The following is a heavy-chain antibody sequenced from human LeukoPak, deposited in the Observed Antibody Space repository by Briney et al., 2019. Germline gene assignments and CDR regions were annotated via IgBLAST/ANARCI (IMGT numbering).Heavy chain of an antibody. V-gene: IGHV3-30*02. D-gene: IGHD4-11*01. Sequence: QPGGSLRLSCAASGFTFSSYGMHWVRQAPGEGLEWVAFIRYDGSNKYYADSVKGRFTISRDNSKNTLYLQMNSLRAEDTAVYYCAKGRYSNVRLDYWGQGTLVTVSS. CDR1: GFTFSSYG. J-gene: IGHJ4*02. CDR3: AKGRYSNVRLDY. CDR2: IRYDGSNK.